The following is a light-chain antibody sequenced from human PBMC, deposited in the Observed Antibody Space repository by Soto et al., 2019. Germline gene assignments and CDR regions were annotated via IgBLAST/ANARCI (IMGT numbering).Light chain of an antibody. J-gene: IGLJ1*01. CDR1: DSDIGGYDH. CDR3: SSHTSSTALV. CDR2: DVT. V-gene: IGLV2-14*03. Sequence: QSALTQPASVSASPGQSIAISCTGTDSDIGGYDHVSWYQQHPGKAPKLLIYDVTNWPSGVSSRFSGSKAGRTASLTISGLQTEDEADYYCSSHTSSTALVFGTGTKVTVL.